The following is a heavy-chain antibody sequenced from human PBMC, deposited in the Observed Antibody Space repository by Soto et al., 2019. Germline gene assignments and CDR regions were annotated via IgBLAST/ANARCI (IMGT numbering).Heavy chain of an antibody. D-gene: IGHD6-6*01. Sequence: GGSLRLSCAASGFTFSNAWMSWVRQAPGKGLEWVGRIKSKTDGGTTDYAAPVKGRFTISRDDSKNTLYLQMNSLKTEDTAVYYCTTDLWQLARDRDYYFDYWGQGTLVTVSS. J-gene: IGHJ4*02. CDR3: TTDLWQLARDRDYYFDY. V-gene: IGHV3-15*01. CDR1: GFTFSNAW. CDR2: IKSKTDGGTT.